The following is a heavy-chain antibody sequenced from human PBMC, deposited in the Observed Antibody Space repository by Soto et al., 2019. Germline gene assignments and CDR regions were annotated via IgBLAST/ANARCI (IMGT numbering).Heavy chain of an antibody. CDR3: AGTTSHHWLYMDV. J-gene: IGHJ6*03. D-gene: IGHD1-7*01. CDR1: GDSVSSNSAA. CDR2: TYYRSRWYN. Sequence: QVQLQESGPGLVKPSQTLSLTCVISGDSVSSNSAAWNWIRLSPSRGLEWLARTYYRSRWYNDYAVCVRSRITVNPDTSKNQFSLQLTSVTPEDTAVYYCAGTTSHHWLYMDVWGKGATVTVSS. V-gene: IGHV6-1*01.